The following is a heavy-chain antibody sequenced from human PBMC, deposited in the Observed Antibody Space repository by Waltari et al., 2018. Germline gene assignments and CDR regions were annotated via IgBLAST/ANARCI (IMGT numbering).Heavy chain of an antibody. J-gene: IGHJ4*02. Sequence: QVQLQESGPGLVKPSETLSLTCTVSGGSLSSYYWSWIRQPPGKGLEWIGYIYTSGSTNYNPSIKSRVTIAVDTSKNQFSLKLSAVTAADTAVYYCARDRGGYYYYWGQGTLVTVSS. CDR2: IYTSGST. V-gene: IGHV4-4*09. CDR3: ARDRGGYYYY. CDR1: GGSLSSYY. D-gene: IGHD3-22*01.